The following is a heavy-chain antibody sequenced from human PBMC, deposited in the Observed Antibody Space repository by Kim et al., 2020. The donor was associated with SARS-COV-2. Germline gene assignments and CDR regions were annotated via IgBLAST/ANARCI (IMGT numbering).Heavy chain of an antibody. CDR3: AKDMAHDYGDYVGY. Sequence: ADSVKGRFTNSSDQSKNTLYLQMNSLRAEDTAVYYCAKDMAHDYGDYVGYWGQGTLVTVSS. V-gene: IGHV3-23*01. D-gene: IGHD4-17*01. J-gene: IGHJ4*02.